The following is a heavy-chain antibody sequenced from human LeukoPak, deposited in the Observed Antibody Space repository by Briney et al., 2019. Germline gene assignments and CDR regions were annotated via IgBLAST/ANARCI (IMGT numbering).Heavy chain of an antibody. CDR3: ARDEDWSGYYGAFDI. D-gene: IGHD3-3*01. Sequence: GGSLRLSCAASGFIFSIYWMHWVRHAPGKGLVWVSRINSDGSSTSYADSVKGRFTISRDNAKNTLYLQMNSLRAEDTAVYYCARDEDWSGYYGAFDIWGQGTMVTVSS. V-gene: IGHV3-74*01. J-gene: IGHJ3*02. CDR1: GFIFSIYW. CDR2: INSDGSST.